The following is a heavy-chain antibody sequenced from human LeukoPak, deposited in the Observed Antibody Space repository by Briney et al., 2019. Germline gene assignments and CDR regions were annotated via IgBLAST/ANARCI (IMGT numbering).Heavy chain of an antibody. CDR2: ISYDGSNK. CDR3: ARDWGAVITKNYFDY. Sequence: GRSLRLSWAAAGFTFSSYAMHWVRQAPGKGLEWEAVISYDGSNKYYADSVKGRFTLSRDNSKNTLYLQMNSLRAEDTAVYYCARDWGAVITKNYFDYWGQGSLVTVSS. V-gene: IGHV3-30*01. D-gene: IGHD3-22*01. CDR1: GFTFSSYA. J-gene: IGHJ4*02.